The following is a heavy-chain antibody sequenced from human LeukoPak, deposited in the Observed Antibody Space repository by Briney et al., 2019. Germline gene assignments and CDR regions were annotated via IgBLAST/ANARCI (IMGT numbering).Heavy chain of an antibody. Sequence: LRLSCAASGFTFSSYEMNWVRQAPGKGLEWIGSIYYSGSTYYNPSLKSRVTISVDTSKNQFSLKLSSVTAADTAVYYCARAVTSSSSWYKWVNWFDPWGQGTLVTVSS. J-gene: IGHJ5*02. D-gene: IGHD6-13*01. CDR1: GFTFSSYE. CDR3: ARAVTSSSSWYKWVNWFDP. V-gene: IGHV4-39*07. CDR2: IYYSGST.